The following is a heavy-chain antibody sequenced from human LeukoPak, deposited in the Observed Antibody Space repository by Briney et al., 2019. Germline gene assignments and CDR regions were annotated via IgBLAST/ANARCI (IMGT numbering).Heavy chain of an antibody. CDR2: ISGSGGST. J-gene: IGHJ4*02. CDR1: GFTFKSYA. Sequence: ASLRLSCAASGFTFKSYAMSWVRQAPGKGLEWVSAISGSGGSTYYADSVKGRFTISRDNSKNTLYLQMNSLRAEDTAVYYCAKQSLDSSGSTLGFDYWGQGTLVTVSS. CDR3: AKQSLDSSGSTLGFDY. D-gene: IGHD6-19*01. V-gene: IGHV3-23*01.